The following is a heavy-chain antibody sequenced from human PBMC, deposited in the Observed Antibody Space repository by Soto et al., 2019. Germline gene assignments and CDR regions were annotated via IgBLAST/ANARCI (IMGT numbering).Heavy chain of an antibody. CDR1: GFSLSNARMG. J-gene: IGHJ4*02. Sequence: QVTLKESGPVLVKPTEPLTLTCTVSGFSLSNARMGVSWIRQPPGKALEWLAHIFSNDEKSYSTSLKSRLTISKDTSKSQVVLTMTNMDPVDTATYYCARITRHYDILTGYNDYWGQGTLVTVSS. V-gene: IGHV2-26*01. CDR2: IFSNDEK. D-gene: IGHD3-9*01. CDR3: ARITRHYDILTGYNDY.